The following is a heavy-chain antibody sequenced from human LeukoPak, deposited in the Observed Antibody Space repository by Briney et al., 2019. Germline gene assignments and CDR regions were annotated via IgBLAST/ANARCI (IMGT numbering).Heavy chain of an antibody. CDR3: ARDQYGDYSSFDY. CDR1: GFTFSSYE. Sequence: PGGSLRLSCAASGFTFSSYEMNWVRQAPGKGLEWVSYISSSGSTIHYADSVKGRFTISRDNAKNSLYLQMNSLRAEDTAVYYCARDQYGDYSSFDYWGQGTLVTVSS. CDR2: ISSSGSTI. J-gene: IGHJ4*02. V-gene: IGHV3-48*03. D-gene: IGHD4-17*01.